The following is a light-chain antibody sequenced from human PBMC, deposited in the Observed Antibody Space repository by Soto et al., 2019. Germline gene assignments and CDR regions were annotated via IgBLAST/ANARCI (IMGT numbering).Light chain of an antibody. Sequence: QSALTQPAAVSGSPGQSITISCTGTRSDVCGYRYVSWYQQHPGKAPKLMIYDVSDRPSGVSNRFSGSKSGNTASLTISGLQAEDEADYYCSSYTSGSTYVFGTGTKLTVL. CDR3: SSYTSGSTYV. V-gene: IGLV2-14*01. CDR2: DVS. CDR1: RSDVCGYRY. J-gene: IGLJ1*01.